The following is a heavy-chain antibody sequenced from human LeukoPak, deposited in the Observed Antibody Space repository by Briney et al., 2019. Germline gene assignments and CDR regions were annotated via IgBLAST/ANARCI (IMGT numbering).Heavy chain of an antibody. J-gene: IGHJ4*02. D-gene: IGHD6-13*01. CDR3: TTDLEQQRKGY. CDR2: IKSKTDGGTT. Sequence: PGESLRLSCAASGFTFSNAWMSWVRQAPGKGLEWVGRIKSKTDGGTTDYAAPVKGRFTISRDDSKNTLYLQMNSLKTEDTAVYYCTTDLEQQRKGYWGQGTLVTVSS. V-gene: IGHV3-15*01. CDR1: GFTFSNAW.